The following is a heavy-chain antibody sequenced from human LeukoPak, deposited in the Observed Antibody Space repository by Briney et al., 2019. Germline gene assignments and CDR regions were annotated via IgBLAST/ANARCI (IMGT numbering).Heavy chain of an antibody. CDR1: GFTFSRNG. Sequence: GGSLRLSCAASGFTFSRNGMTWVRQAPGKGLEWVSVTYSGGRTYYADSVKGRFTVSRDNSKNTVYLQMNSLRADDTAVYYCARVYYGSGSLHYYYYYMDVWGKGTTVTISS. J-gene: IGHJ6*03. CDR3: ARVYYGSGSLHYYYYYMDV. D-gene: IGHD3-10*01. CDR2: TYSGGRT. V-gene: IGHV3-53*01.